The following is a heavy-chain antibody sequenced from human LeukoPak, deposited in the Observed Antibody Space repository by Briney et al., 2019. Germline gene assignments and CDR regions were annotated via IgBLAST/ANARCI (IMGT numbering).Heavy chain of an antibody. Sequence: GGSLRLSCAASGFTFSNYGMQWVRQAPGKGLEWVAFIHPDGSDKFYADSVKGRFTISRDNSKNTLYLQMNSLRAEDTAVYYCAKERWFGPRSRDYFDYWGQGTLVTVSS. CDR3: AKERWFGPRSRDYFDY. CDR2: IHPDGSDK. V-gene: IGHV3-30*02. J-gene: IGHJ4*02. CDR1: GFTFSNYG. D-gene: IGHD3-10*01.